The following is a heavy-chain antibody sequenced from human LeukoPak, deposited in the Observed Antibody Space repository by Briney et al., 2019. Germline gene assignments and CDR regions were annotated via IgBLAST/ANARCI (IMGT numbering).Heavy chain of an antibody. J-gene: IGHJ3*02. CDR2: INHGGST. D-gene: IGHD3-3*01. Sequence: SETLSLTCAVYGGSFSGYYWSWIGQPPGKGLEWIGEINHGGSTNYNPSLKSRVTISVDTSKNQFSLKLSSVTAADTAVYYCARGHYDFWSGYRYGDAFDIWGQGTMVTVSS. V-gene: IGHV4-34*01. CDR1: GGSFSGYY. CDR3: ARGHYDFWSGYRYGDAFDI.